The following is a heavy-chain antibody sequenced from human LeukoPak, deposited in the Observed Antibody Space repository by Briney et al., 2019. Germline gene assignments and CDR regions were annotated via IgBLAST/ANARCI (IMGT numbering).Heavy chain of an antibody. CDR1: GFTFSSYS. D-gene: IGHD1-14*01. CDR2: ISSSSSYI. J-gene: IGHJ3*02. Sequence: GGSLRLPCAASGFTFSSYSMNWVRQAPGKGLEWVSSISSSSSYIYYADSVKGRFTISRDNAKNSLYLQMNSLRAEDTAVYYCASCIERTGAFDIWGQGTMVTVSS. V-gene: IGHV3-21*01. CDR3: ASCIERTGAFDI.